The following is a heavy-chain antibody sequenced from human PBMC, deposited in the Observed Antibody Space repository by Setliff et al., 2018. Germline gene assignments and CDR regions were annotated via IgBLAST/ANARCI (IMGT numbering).Heavy chain of an antibody. CDR2: MNIDNGKT. CDR1: GYSFTLYA. Sequence: ASVKVSCKASGYSFTLYAMHWMRQAPGQRLEWMGWMNIDNGKTEYSQEFQDRVTFTRDTFAETAYMELRSLTSDDMAVYYCARGYCDGIGCPAPLYYFDSWGQGTLVTVS. V-gene: IGHV1-3*03. CDR3: ARGYCDGIGCPAPLYYFDS. J-gene: IGHJ4*02. D-gene: IGHD2-21*01.